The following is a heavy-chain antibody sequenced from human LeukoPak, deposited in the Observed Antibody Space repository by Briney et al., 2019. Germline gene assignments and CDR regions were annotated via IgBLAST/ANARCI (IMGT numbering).Heavy chain of an antibody. V-gene: IGHV4-4*07. CDR1: GGSISSYY. D-gene: IGHD2-2*01. CDR2: IYTSGST. J-gene: IGHJ3*02. Sequence: PSETLSLICTVSGGSISSYYWSWIRQPAGKGLEWIGRIYTSGSTNYNPSLKSRVTMSVDTSKNQFSLKLSSVTAADTAVYYCARDRYCSSSGCFLLVFDMWGQGTMVTVSS. CDR3: ARDRYCSSSGCFLLVFDM.